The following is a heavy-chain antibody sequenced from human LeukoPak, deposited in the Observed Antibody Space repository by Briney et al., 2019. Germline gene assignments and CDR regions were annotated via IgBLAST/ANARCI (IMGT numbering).Heavy chain of an antibody. CDR1: GFTVSSNE. CDR2: ISGGST. CDR3: AKLTAMVEEIDS. J-gene: IGHJ4*02. V-gene: IGHV3-38-3*01. Sequence: PGGSLRLSCAASGFTVSSNEMSWVRQAPGKGLEWVSSISGGSTYYADSRKGRFTISRDNSKNTLYLQMNSLRAEDTAVYYCAKLTAMVEEIDSWGQGTLVTVSS. D-gene: IGHD5-18*01.